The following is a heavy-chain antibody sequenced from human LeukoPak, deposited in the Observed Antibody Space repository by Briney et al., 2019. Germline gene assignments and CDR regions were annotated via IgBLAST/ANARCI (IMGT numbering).Heavy chain of an antibody. CDR1: GGSFGGYY. Sequence: SETLSLTCAVYGGSFGGYYWSWNRQPPGKGLEWIGEINHSGSTNYNPSLKSRVTISVDTSKNQFSLKLSSVTAADTAVYYCARGSPIGFDSSGYYWYYWGQGTLVTVSS. V-gene: IGHV4-34*01. CDR3: ARGSPIGFDSSGYYWYY. J-gene: IGHJ4*02. CDR2: INHSGST. D-gene: IGHD3-22*01.